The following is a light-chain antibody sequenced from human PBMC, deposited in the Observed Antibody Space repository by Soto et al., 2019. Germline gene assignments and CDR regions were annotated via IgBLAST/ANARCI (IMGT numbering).Light chain of an antibody. CDR3: QQYNSYPYS. CDR1: QSIRSY. Sequence: DIQLTQSPSSLSASVGDKVTITCRASQSIRSYLNWVQQKPGKAPKLLIYDASSLQTGVPSRFSGSGSGTEFTLTISGLQPDDFATYYCQQYNSYPYSFGQGTKLEIK. J-gene: IGKJ2*03. V-gene: IGKV1-16*01. CDR2: DAS.